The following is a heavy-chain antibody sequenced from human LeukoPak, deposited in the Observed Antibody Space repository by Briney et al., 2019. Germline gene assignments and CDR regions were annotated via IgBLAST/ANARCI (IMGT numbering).Heavy chain of an antibody. Sequence: GGSLRLSCAASAFNFENFAMNWVRQAPGKGLEWLSYISSSSTMIEYADSVKGRFTISRDNAKNSLYLQMSSLKGEDTAVYYCARGITVIRGVLLDFWGQGTQVIVSS. J-gene: IGHJ4*02. D-gene: IGHD3-10*01. CDR1: AFNFENFA. CDR3: ARGITVIRGVLLDF. CDR2: ISSSSTMI. V-gene: IGHV3-48*01.